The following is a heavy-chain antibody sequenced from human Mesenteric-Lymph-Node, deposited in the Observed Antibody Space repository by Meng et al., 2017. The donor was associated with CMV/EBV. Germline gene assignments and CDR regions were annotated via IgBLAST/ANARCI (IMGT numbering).Heavy chain of an antibody. CDR2: IKQDGSEK. CDR3: ARMDRGYYFDY. Sequence: GGSLRLSCVTSGFTFSNYDMHWVRKAPGKGLEWVANIKQDGSEKYYVDSVKGRFTISRDNAKNSLYLQMNSLRAEDTAVYYCARMDRGYYFDYWGQGTLVTVSS. D-gene: IGHD3-16*01. V-gene: IGHV3-7*01. CDR1: GFTFSNYD. J-gene: IGHJ4*02.